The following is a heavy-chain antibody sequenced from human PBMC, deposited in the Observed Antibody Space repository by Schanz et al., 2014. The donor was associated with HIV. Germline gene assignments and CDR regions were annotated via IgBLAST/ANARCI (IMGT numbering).Heavy chain of an antibody. J-gene: IGHJ4*02. CDR1: GFTFDDYA. Sequence: EVQLVESGGGLVQPGRSLRLSCAASGFTFDDYAMHWVRQAPGKGLEWVSGISWNSGSIGYADSVKGRFTISRDNAKNPLYLQMNSLRAEDTALYYCAKETEQLRYLGYFDYWGQGTLVTVSS. CDR2: ISWNSGSI. V-gene: IGHV3-9*01. D-gene: IGHD3-9*01. CDR3: AKETEQLRYLGYFDY.